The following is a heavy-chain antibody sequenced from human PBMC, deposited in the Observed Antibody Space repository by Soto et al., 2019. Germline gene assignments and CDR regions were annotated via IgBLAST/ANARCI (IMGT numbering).Heavy chain of an antibody. CDR1: GYTFTNYW. CDR3: DASIFYYGMDV. V-gene: IGHV5-51*01. J-gene: IGHJ6*02. CDR2: IYPGDSDT. Sequence: GESLKISCKGFGYTFTNYWIGWVRQMPGKGPEWMGIIYPGDSDTKYNPSFQGQVTISADKSITTTYLQWSSLKASDTAIYYCDASIFYYGMDVWGQGTTVPVSS.